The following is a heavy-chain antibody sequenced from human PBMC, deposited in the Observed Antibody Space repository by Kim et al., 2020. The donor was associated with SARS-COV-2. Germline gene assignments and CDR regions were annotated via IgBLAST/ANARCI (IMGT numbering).Heavy chain of an antibody. D-gene: IGHD3-10*01. CDR1: GGSVSSGSYY. CDR2: IYYSGST. CDR3: ARVNRSGGSGSYPIDY. J-gene: IGHJ4*02. Sequence: SETLSLTCTVSGGSVSSGSYYWSWIRQPPGKGLEWIGYIYYSGSTNYNPSLKSRVTISVDTYKNQFSLKLSSVTAADTAVYYCARVNRSGGSGSYPIDYWGQGTLVTVSS. V-gene: IGHV4-61*01.